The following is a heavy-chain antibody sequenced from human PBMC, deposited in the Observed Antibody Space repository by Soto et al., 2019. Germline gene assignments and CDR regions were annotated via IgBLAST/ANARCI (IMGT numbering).Heavy chain of an antibody. CDR1: GDTFSSYA. CDR2: IIPMFGAS. J-gene: IGHJ6*02. CDR3: ARDPKDPETYYYGLDV. V-gene: IGHV1-69*12. Sequence: QVQLVQSGAEVKKPGSSVKVSCKASGDTFSSYAISWVRQAPGQGLEWMGGIIPMFGASTYAQKFQARVTFTADESTATAYMELSSLRSDDTAVYYCARDPKDPETYYYGLDVWGQGTTFTVSS.